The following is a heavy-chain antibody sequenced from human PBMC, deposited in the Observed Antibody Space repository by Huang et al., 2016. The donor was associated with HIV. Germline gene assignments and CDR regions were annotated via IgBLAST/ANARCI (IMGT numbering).Heavy chain of an antibody. Sequence: EVQLVESGGGLVQPGGSLRLSCAASGFTFRNHWMHWVRQAPGKGLEGVSRMNRDGGATIHADSGKGRVTISRDNAQNTVHLHMNSLRAEDTAVYFCAKNPSITAVDSDYYYYYMDVWGKGTTVTVS. J-gene: IGHJ6*03. D-gene: IGHD6-13*01. CDR3: AKNPSITAVDSDYYYYYMDV. V-gene: IGHV3-74*01. CDR2: MNRDGGAT. CDR1: GFTFRNHW.